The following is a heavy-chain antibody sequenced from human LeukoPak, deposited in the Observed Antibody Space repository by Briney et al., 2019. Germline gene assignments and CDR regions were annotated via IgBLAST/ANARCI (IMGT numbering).Heavy chain of an antibody. V-gene: IGHV1-69*13. Sequence: SVKVSCKASGGTFSSCAISWVRQAPGQGLEWMGGIIPIFGTANYAQKFQGGVTITADESTSTAYMELSSLRSEDTAVYYCATWLYYYDSSGYYNYWGQGTLVTVSS. D-gene: IGHD3-22*01. CDR2: IIPIFGTA. CDR1: GGTFSSCA. CDR3: ATWLYYYDSSGYYNY. J-gene: IGHJ4*02.